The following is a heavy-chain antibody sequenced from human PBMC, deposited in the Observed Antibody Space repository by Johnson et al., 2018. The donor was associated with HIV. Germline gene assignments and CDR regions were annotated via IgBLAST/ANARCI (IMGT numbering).Heavy chain of an antibody. Sequence: VQLVESGGGVVRPGGSLRLSCAASGFTFDDYGMSWVRQAPGKGLEWVGRIKSKTDGGTTDYAAPVKGRFTISRDDSKNTLYLQMNSLKTEDTAVYYCTTDLVPAAKEPVVVGGAFDIWGQGTMVTVSS. J-gene: IGHJ3*02. CDR2: IKSKTDGGTT. D-gene: IGHD2-2*01. CDR3: TTDLVPAAKEPVVVGGAFDI. CDR1: GFTFDDYG. V-gene: IGHV3-15*01.